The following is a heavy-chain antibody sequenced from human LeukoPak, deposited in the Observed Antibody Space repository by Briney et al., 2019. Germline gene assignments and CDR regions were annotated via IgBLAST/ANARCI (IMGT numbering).Heavy chain of an antibody. V-gene: IGHV3-7*03. D-gene: IGHD3-3*01. CDR2: IKKDGSQK. J-gene: IGHJ4*03. Sequence: PGGSLRLSCAASGFTFSSFWMSWVRQAPGKGLEWVANIKKDGSQKYYVDSVEDRFTISRDSAKNSLYLQMDSLRVDDTAVYYCTRVFGGYDVSDYWGQGTTVTVSS. CDR3: TRVFGGYDVSDY. CDR1: GFTFSSFW.